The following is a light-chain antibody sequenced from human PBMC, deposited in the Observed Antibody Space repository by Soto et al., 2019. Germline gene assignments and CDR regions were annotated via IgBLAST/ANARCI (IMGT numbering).Light chain of an antibody. J-gene: IGLJ3*02. CDR1: SGHRSYA. Sequence: QAVVTQSPSASASLGASVKLTCTLSSGHRSYAIAWHQQQPEKGPRYLMKLDSDGSHSNGDGIPDRFSGSSSGAERYLTISSLQSEDEADYYCQTWGTGFRVFGGGTKVTVL. V-gene: IGLV4-69*01. CDR3: QTWGTGFRV. CDR2: LDSDGSH.